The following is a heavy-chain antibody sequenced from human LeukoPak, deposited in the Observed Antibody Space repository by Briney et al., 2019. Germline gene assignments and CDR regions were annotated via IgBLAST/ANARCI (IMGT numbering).Heavy chain of an antibody. D-gene: IGHD3-16*01. CDR2: LASDGRNE. CDR1: GFPFSTYG. Sequence: PGRSLRLSCAASGFPFSTYGMHWVRRAPGKGLEWVAGLASDGRNENYPDSVKGRFTISRDNSKNTLYLQMNILRAEDTAVYYCGRGGGGQLDYWGQGTLVTVSS. CDR3: GRGGGGQLDY. J-gene: IGHJ4*02. V-gene: IGHV3-33*01.